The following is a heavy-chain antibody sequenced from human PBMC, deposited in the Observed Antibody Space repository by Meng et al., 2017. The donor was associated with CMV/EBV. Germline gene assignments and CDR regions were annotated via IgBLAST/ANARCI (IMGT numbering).Heavy chain of an antibody. CDR3: AKDETYYYDSSGYFGLWFDP. CDR2: ISGSGGST. D-gene: IGHD3-22*01. Sequence: GESLKISCAASGFTFSSYAMNWVRQAPGKGLEWVSVISGSGGSTYYADSVKGRFTISRDNSKNTLYLQMNSLRAEDTAVYYCAKDETYYYDSSGYFGLWFDPWGQGTLVTVSS. V-gene: IGHV3-23*01. CDR1: GFTFSSYA. J-gene: IGHJ5*02.